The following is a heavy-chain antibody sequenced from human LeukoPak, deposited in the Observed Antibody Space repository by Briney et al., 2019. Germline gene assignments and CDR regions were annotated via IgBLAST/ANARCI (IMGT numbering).Heavy chain of an antibody. CDR3: ARVMFSAVTDYYYYGMDV. CDR1: GFTFTTYG. V-gene: IGHV3-30*03. J-gene: IGHJ6*02. CDR2: IAYDGKDK. Sequence: GGSLRLSCAASGFTFTTYGMHWVRQAPGRGLEWVAVIAYDGKDKYYADSVKGRVTIARDNAKNTLYLQMNSLRADDTAVYYCARVMFSAVTDYYYYGMDVWGQGTTVTVSS. D-gene: IGHD4-17*01.